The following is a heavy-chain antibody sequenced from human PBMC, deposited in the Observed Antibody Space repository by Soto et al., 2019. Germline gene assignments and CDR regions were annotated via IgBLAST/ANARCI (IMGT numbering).Heavy chain of an antibody. Sequence: PSETLSLTCAVSGGSISSGGYSWSWIRQPPGKGLEWIGYIYHSGSTYYNPSLKSRVTISVDRSKNQFSLKLSSVTAADTAVYYCARGSGPYYYVSRPRNPPKSFDPWGQAPLVTLSS. CDR2: IYHSGST. D-gene: IGHD3-22*01. CDR3: ARGSGPYYYVSRPRNPPKSFDP. CDR1: GGSISSGGYS. J-gene: IGHJ5*02. V-gene: IGHV4-30-2*01.